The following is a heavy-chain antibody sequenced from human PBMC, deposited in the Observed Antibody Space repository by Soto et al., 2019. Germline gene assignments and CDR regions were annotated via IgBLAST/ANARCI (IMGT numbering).Heavy chain of an antibody. CDR2: ISYDGSNK. V-gene: IGHV3-30*18. CDR3: AKDVVEGATTGLGDYYYYYGMDV. Sequence: QVQLVESGGGVVQPGRSLRLSCAASGFTFSSYGMHWVRQAPGKGLEWVAVISYDGSNKYYADSVKGRFTISRDNSKNTLYLQMNSLRAEDTAVYNCAKDVVEGATTGLGDYYYYYGMDVWGQGTTVTVSS. CDR1: GFTFSSYG. D-gene: IGHD1-26*01. J-gene: IGHJ6*02.